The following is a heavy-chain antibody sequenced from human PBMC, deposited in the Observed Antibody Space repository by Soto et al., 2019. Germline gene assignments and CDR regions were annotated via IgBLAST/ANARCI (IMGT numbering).Heavy chain of an antibody. J-gene: IGHJ4*02. CDR2: IIPVFGTT. CDR3: ARGGGPYVWFNEF. Sequence: QEQLVQSGAEVKQPGSSVKVSCKDSGGLFSSFAISWVRQAPGQGLEWMGGIIPVFGTTNYAQKFQGRVTITADESTNTAYMELSSLRSDDTAMYYCARGGGPYVWFNEFWGQGTQVTVSS. V-gene: IGHV1-69*01. CDR1: GGLFSSFA. D-gene: IGHD3-16*01.